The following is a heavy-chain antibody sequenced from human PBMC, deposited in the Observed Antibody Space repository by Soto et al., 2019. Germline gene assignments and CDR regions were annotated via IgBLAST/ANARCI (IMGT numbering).Heavy chain of an antibody. CDR1: GYTFSNYG. CDR3: ARDVAYSTSYPEFDY. J-gene: IGHJ4*02. Sequence: QVQLVQSGAEVKKPGASVKVSCKASGYTFSNYGITWVRQAPGQGLEWMGWINGYNGNTNYAQKFQGRVSMTTDTSTSTAYMELRSLRSDDTAVFYCARDVAYSTSYPEFDYWGQGSQVTVSS. V-gene: IGHV1-18*01. CDR2: INGYNGNT. D-gene: IGHD6-6*01.